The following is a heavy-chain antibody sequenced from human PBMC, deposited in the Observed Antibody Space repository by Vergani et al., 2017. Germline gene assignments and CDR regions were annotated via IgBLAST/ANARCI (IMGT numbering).Heavy chain of an antibody. V-gene: IGHV1-18*04. J-gene: IGHJ4*02. D-gene: IGHD3-10*01. CDR1: GYTFFNYG. CDR3: ARDGTYYYGSGSFYLFEY. Sequence: QVQLVQSGPEVKRPGASVKVSCKTSGYTFFNYGVHWIRRAPCQGFEWLGLIRADTGDTKYSERLQDRVTLTTDSSTNTAYMELRSLKSDDTAVYYCARDGTYYYGSGSFYLFEYWGQGTLVTVSS. CDR2: IRADTGDT.